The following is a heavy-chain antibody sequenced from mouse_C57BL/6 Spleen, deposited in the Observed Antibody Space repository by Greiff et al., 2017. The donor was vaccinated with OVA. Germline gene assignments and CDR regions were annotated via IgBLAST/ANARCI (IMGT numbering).Heavy chain of an antibody. V-gene: IGHV1-15*01. CDR3: TKHPGGSSFDY. Sequence: QVQLQQSGAELVRPGASVTLSCKASGYTFTDYEMHWVKQTPVHGLEWIGAIDPETGGTAYNQKFKGKAILTADKSSSTAYMELRSLTSEDSAVYYCTKHPGGSSFDYWGQGTTLTVSS. CDR1: GYTFTDYE. J-gene: IGHJ2*01. D-gene: IGHD1-1*01. CDR2: IDPETGGT.